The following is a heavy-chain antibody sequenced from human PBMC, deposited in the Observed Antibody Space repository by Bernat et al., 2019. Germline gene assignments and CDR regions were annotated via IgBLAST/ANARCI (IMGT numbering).Heavy chain of an antibody. CDR2: ISAGNGKT. Sequence: QVQLVQSGTEVKEPGASVKVSCKASGYTFTNYAMHWVRQAPGQGLEWMGWISAGNGKTKYSQKFQGRVTITRDTSASTAYMELSSLRSEDTAVYYCARDLVVAATDTYWYFDLWGRGTLVTVSS. J-gene: IGHJ2*01. CDR1: GYTFTNYA. D-gene: IGHD2-15*01. CDR3: ARDLVVAATDTYWYFDL. V-gene: IGHV1-3*01.